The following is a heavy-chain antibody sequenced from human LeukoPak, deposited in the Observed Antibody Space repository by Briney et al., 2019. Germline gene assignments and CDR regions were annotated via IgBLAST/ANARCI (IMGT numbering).Heavy chain of an antibody. J-gene: IGHJ3*02. Sequence: GGSLRLSCAASGFTFSDYTMNWVRQAPGKGLEWVSSISSSSSYMFYADSVKGRFTISRDTAKNSLYLQMNSLRAEDTAVYYCVRSGTTSAFDIWGRGTMVSVSS. V-gene: IGHV3-21*01. CDR1: GFTFSDYT. CDR3: VRSGTTSAFDI. CDR2: ISSSSSYM. D-gene: IGHD1-26*01.